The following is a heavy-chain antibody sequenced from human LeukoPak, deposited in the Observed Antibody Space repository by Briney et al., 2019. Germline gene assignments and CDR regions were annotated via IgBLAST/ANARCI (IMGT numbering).Heavy chain of an antibody. J-gene: IGHJ5*02. Sequence: SETLSLTCAVYGGSFSGYYWSWIRQPPGKGLEWIGEINHSGSTNYNPSLKSRVTISVDTSKNQFSLKLSSVTAADTAVYYCARSGFNGVAAAGTRNWFDPWGQGTLVTVSS. CDR3: ARSGFNGVAAAGTRNWFDP. V-gene: IGHV4-34*01. CDR1: GGSFSGYY. CDR2: INHSGST. D-gene: IGHD6-13*01.